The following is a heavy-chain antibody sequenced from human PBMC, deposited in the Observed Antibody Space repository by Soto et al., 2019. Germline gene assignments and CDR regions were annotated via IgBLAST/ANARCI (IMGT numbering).Heavy chain of an antibody. CDR3: ARGPEYSSSSGGYYYYGMDV. J-gene: IGHJ6*02. V-gene: IGHV1-2*04. D-gene: IGHD6-6*01. CDR1: GYTFTGYY. CDR2: INPNSGGT. Sequence: ASVKVSCKASGYTFTGYYMHWVRQAPGQGLEWMGWINPNSGGTNYAQKFQGWVTMTRDTSISTAYMELSRLRSDDTAGYYCARGPEYSSSSGGYYYYGMDVWGQGTTVTVSS.